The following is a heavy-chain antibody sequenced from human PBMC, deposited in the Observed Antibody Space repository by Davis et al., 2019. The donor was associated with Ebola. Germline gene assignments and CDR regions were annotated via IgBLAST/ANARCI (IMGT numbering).Heavy chain of an antibody. Sequence: GESLKISCAASEFTLSYYSMNWVRQAPGKGLEWVAYISTSSGTTYYADSVKGRFTISRDNSKNTLYLQMSSLRDEDTAVYYCARDFLHPQYCSSTSCPYYFDYWGQGTLVTVSS. D-gene: IGHD2-2*01. CDR1: EFTLSYYS. J-gene: IGHJ4*02. CDR3: ARDFLHPQYCSSTSCPYYFDY. V-gene: IGHV3-48*02. CDR2: ISTSSGTT.